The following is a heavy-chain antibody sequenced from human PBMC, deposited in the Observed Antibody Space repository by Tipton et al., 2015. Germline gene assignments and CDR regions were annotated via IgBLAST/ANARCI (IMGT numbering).Heavy chain of an antibody. CDR2: IKSDGTIT. J-gene: IGHJ4*02. CDR3: ARDTTTVTTLGYFDY. Sequence: GSLRLSCAASGFTFSSHWMVWVRQAPGKGLVWVSRIKSDGTITDYADSVKGRFTISRDNAKNTVYLQMNSLTAEDTAVYYCARDTTTVTTLGYFDYWGRGTLVTVSS. D-gene: IGHD4-11*01. V-gene: IGHV3-74*01. CDR1: GFTFSSHW.